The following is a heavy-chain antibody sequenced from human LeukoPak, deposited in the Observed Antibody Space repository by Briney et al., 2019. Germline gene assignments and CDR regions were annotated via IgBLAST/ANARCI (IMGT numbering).Heavy chain of an antibody. Sequence: SETLSLTCAVSGYPINNAYYWVRIRQPPGKGLEWIGSLYHPDSTYYNPSLKSRITMSVDTSRNQFSLKLSFVTAADTAVYYCARQYDSYFYYYLDLWGTGTTVTVSS. CDR1: GYPINNAYY. CDR2: LYHPDST. CDR3: ARQYDSYFYYYLDL. V-gene: IGHV4-38-2*01. D-gene: IGHD2-2*01. J-gene: IGHJ6*03.